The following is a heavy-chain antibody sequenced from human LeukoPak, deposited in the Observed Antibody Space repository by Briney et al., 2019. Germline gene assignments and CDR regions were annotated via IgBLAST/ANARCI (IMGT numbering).Heavy chain of an antibody. V-gene: IGHV3-30*18. Sequence: PGRSLRLSCAASGFTFSSYGMHWVRQAPGKGLEWVAVISYDGSNKYYADSVKGRFTISRDNSKNTLYLQMNSLRAEDTAVYYCAKGPSDIVVVPAAIDYWGQGTLVTVSS. CDR1: GFTFSSYG. J-gene: IGHJ4*02. CDR2: ISYDGSNK. D-gene: IGHD2-2*01. CDR3: AKGPSDIVVVPAAIDY.